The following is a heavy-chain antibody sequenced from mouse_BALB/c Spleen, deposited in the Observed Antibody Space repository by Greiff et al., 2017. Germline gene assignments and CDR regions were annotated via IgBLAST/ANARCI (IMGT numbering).Heavy chain of an antibody. J-gene: IGHJ4*01. CDR2: IWAGGST. CDR3: ARGSTATSYAMDY. Sequence: QVQLQQSGPGLVAPSQSLSITCTVSGFSLTSYGVHWVRQPPGKGLEWLGVIWAGGSTNYNSALMSRLSISKDNSKSQVFLKMNSLQTDDTAMYYCARGSTATSYAMDYWGQGTSVTVSS. V-gene: IGHV2-9*02. D-gene: IGHD1-2*01. CDR1: GFSLTSYG.